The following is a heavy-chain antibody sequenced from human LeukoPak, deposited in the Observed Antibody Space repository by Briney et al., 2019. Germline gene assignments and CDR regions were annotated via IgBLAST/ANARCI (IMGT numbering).Heavy chain of an antibody. Sequence: ASVKVSCKASGYTFTSYGISWVRQAPGQGLEWMGWIIIYNGNTNYAQTLKGRVAMPTDTSTSTAYMELRSLRADDTAVYYCARGEAECGGDCPPLDYWGQGTLVTVSS. CDR1: GYTFTSYG. CDR3: ARGEAECGGDCPPLDY. D-gene: IGHD2-21*02. CDR2: IIIYNGNT. V-gene: IGHV1-18*01. J-gene: IGHJ4*02.